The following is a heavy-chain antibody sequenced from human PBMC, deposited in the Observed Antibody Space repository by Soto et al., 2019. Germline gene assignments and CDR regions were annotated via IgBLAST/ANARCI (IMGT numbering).Heavy chain of an antibody. Sequence: PGESLKISCNGSGYIFTSYWIAWVRQMPGKGLEWMGSIFPVDSDTRYSPSFQGQVTISVDKSISTAYLQWNSVKASDTAMYYCARPMDRTGWLFYGQWGQGTLVTVSS. CDR3: ARPMDRTGWLFYGQ. D-gene: IGHD6-19*01. J-gene: IGHJ4*02. CDR2: IFPVDSDT. CDR1: GYIFTSYW. V-gene: IGHV5-51*01.